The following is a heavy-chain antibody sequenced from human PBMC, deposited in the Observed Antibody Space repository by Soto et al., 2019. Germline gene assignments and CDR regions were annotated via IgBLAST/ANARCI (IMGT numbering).Heavy chain of an antibody. CDR3: ARGATPIDF. J-gene: IGHJ4*02. CDR2: ISAYNGNT. Sequence: QVQLVQSGAEVKKPGASVKVSCKASGYTFTNFGISWVRQAPGQGLEWMGWISAYNGNTNYPQNXQXXXTXXTDTSTSTAYMELRRLRSDDTAVYYCARGATPIDFWGQGTLVTVSS. CDR1: GYTFTNFG. D-gene: IGHD2-15*01. V-gene: IGHV1-18*01.